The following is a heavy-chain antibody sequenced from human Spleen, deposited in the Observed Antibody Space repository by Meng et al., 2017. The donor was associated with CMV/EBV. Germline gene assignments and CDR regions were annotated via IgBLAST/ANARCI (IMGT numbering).Heavy chain of an antibody. D-gene: IGHD3-16*01. CDR1: GYTFTSDG. CDR3: ARDSYTSLDY. J-gene: IGHJ4*02. V-gene: IGHV1-18*01. CDR2: ISAYNGNK. Sequence: VQSGAEVKKPGASVKVPCKASGYTFTSDGITWVRQAPGQGLEWMGWISAYNGNKHYAQKFQGRVTMTTDTSTSTAYMELRSLRSDDTAVYYCARDSYTSLDYWGQGILVTVSS.